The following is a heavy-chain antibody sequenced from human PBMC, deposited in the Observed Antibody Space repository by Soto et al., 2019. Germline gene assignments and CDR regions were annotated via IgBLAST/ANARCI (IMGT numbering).Heavy chain of an antibody. CDR1: GFTCSSYV. J-gene: IGHJ3*02. V-gene: IGHV3-33*01. CDR3: GSDSGYCSGGSGYLDALDI. CDR2: IWYDGSNK. D-gene: IGHD2-15*01. Sequence: GSLRLSCAASGFTCSSYVMHCVRQAPGKGLEWVAVIWYDGSNKYYADSVKGRLTISRDNSKNTLYLQMNSLRAEDRAVYYCGSDSGYCSGGSGYLDALDIWGQGTMVT.